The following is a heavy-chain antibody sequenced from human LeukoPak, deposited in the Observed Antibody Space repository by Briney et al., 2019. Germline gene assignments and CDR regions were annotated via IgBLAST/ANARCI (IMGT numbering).Heavy chain of an antibody. D-gene: IGHD5-18*01. CDR3: AREALWPLWSP. V-gene: IGHV4-30-4*01. Sequence: PSETLSLTCAVYGGSFSGYYWSWIRQPPGKGLEWIGYIYYSGSTYYNPSLKSRVTISVDTSKNQFSLKLSSVTAADTAVYYCAREALWPLWSPWGQGTLVTVSS. J-gene: IGHJ5*02. CDR1: GGSFSGYY. CDR2: IYYSGST.